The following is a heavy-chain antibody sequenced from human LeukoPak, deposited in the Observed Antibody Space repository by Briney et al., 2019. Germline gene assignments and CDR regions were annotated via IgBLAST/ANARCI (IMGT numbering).Heavy chain of an antibody. CDR1: GGSFRGCS. D-gene: IGHD1-26*01. CDR3: ARGGWELPEGSLDY. CDR2: INHSGST. J-gene: IGHJ4*02. V-gene: IGHV4-34*01. Sequence: PSDTLSLTSAAYGGSFRGCSWSWIRQPPGKGLEWMGEINHSGSTNSNPSLKSRVTISVDASKNQFSLKLSSVTAADTAVYYCARGGWELPEGSLDYWGQGTLVTVSS.